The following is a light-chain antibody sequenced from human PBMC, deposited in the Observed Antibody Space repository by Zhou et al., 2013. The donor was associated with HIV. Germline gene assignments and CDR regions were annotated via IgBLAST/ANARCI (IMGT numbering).Light chain of an antibody. CDR3: QQRYSWPIT. CDR1: QTVLNY. J-gene: IGKJ5*01. V-gene: IGKV3-11*01. Sequence: EIVMTQSPATLSVSPGERATLSCRASQTVLNYLAWYQQKPGQAPRLLIHDASNRATGIPPRFSGSGSGTDFTLTISSLEPEDFAIYYCQQRYSWPITFGQGTRLEIK. CDR2: DAS.